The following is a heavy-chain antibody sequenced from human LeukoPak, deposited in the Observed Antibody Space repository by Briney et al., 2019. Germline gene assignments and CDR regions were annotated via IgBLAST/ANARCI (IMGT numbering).Heavy chain of an antibody. D-gene: IGHD1-7*01. CDR2: TYYRSKWYN. J-gene: IGHJ5*02. Sequence: SQTLSLTYAISGDSVSSNSAAWNWVRQSPSRGLEWLGSTYYRSKWYNDYAVSVKSRITINPDTSKNQFSLQLNSVTPEDTAVYYCARERGAYNWNYEGWFDPWGQGTLVTVSS. CDR3: ARERGAYNWNYEGWFDP. V-gene: IGHV6-1*01. CDR1: GDSVSSNSAA.